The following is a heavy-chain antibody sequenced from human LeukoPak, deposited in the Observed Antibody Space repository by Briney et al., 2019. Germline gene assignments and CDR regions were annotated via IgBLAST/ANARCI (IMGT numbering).Heavy chain of an antibody. Sequence: GGSLRLSCAASGFTFSNAWMSWVRQAPGKGLEWVGRIKSKTDGGTTDYAAPVKGRFTISRDDSKNTLYLQMNSLKTEDTAVYYCITDESSWSVYYYYGMDVWGQGTTVTVSS. CDR3: ITDESSWSVYYYYGMDV. CDR1: GFTFSNAW. V-gene: IGHV3-15*01. D-gene: IGHD6-13*01. CDR2: IKSKTDGGTT. J-gene: IGHJ6*02.